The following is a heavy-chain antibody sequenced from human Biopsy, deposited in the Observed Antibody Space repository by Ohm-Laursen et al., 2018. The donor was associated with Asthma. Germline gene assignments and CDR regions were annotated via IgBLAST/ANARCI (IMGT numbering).Heavy chain of an antibody. CDR2: IYHSGST. CDR1: GGSISSGGYS. Sequence: TLSLICSVSGGSISSGGYSWSWIRQPPGKGLEWIGYIYHSGSTYYNPSLKSQVTISEDRSKNQFSLKLSSVSAADTAVYYCARVKDGYNFDYWGQGTLVTVSS. CDR3: ARVKDGYNFDY. J-gene: IGHJ4*02. V-gene: IGHV4-30-2*01. D-gene: IGHD5-24*01.